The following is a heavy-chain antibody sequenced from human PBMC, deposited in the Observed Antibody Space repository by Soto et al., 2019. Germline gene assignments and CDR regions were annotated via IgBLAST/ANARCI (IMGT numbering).Heavy chain of an antibody. J-gene: IGHJ4*02. CDR3: ARTLGGGYGWEWPHPFDY. V-gene: IGHV1-69*01. D-gene: IGHD5-12*01. Sequence: QVQLVQSGAEVKKPGSSVKVSCKASGGTFSSYAISWVRQAPGQGLEWMGGIIPIFGTANYAQKFQGRVTITADESTGTAYMELSSLRSEDTAVYYCARTLGGGYGWEWPHPFDYWCQGTLLTVSS. CDR1: GGTFSSYA. CDR2: IIPIFGTA.